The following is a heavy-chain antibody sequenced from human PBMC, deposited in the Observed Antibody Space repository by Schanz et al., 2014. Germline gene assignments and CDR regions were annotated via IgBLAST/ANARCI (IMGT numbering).Heavy chain of an antibody. CDR1: GFTFSSYG. D-gene: IGHD3-3*01. Sequence: QVQLVESGGGVVQPGRSLRLSCAASGFTFSSYGMHWVRQAPGKGLEWVAVTWYDGSNKYYADSVKGRFTISRDNSKNTLYLQMNSLRAEDTAVYYCARVGGTYYDFWSGVPPTVMHDGFDIWGQGTMVTVS. V-gene: IGHV3-33*01. J-gene: IGHJ3*02. CDR2: TWYDGSNK. CDR3: ARVGGTYYDFWSGVPPTVMHDGFDI.